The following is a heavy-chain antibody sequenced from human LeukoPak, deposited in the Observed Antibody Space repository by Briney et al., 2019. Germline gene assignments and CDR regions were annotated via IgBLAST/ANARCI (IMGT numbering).Heavy chain of an antibody. J-gene: IGHJ4*02. CDR2: IKQDGSEK. CDR1: GFPFSSYW. CDR3: ARDGRDGYNLDFDY. V-gene: IGHV3-7*01. Sequence: GALRLSFAASGFPFSSYWMSLGRPGPGEGLEWGAKIKQDGSEKYYVDSVKGRFTISRDNAKNSLYLQMNSLRAEDTAVYYCARDGRDGYNLDFDYWGQGTLVTVSS. D-gene: IGHD5-24*01.